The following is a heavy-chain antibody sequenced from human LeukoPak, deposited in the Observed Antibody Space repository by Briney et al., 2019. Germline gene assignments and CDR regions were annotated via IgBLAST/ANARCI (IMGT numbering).Heavy chain of an antibody. CDR3: ARGSTSSGGSSSALVWFDP. CDR2: IYYSGST. D-gene: IGHD6-6*01. J-gene: IGHJ5*02. V-gene: IGHV4-30-4*08. CDR1: GGSISSGDYY. Sequence: KTSQTLSLTCTVSGGSISSGDYYWSWTRQPPGKGLEWIGYIYYSGSTYYNPSLKSRVTISVDTSKNQFSLRLSSVTAADTAVYYCARGSTSSGGSSSALVWFDPWGQGTLVTVSS.